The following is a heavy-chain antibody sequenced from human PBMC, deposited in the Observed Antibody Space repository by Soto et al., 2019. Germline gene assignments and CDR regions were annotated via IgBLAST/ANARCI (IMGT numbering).Heavy chain of an antibody. J-gene: IGHJ4*02. CDR3: ARDRSGYVPYYFDY. CDR1: GGTFSSYT. D-gene: IGHD5-12*01. CDR2: IIPILGIA. Sequence: ASVKVSCKASGGTFSSYTISWVRQAPGQGLEWMGRIIPILGIANYAQKFQGRVTITADKSTSTAYMELSSLRSEDTAVYYCARDRSGYVPYYFDYWGQGTLVTVS. V-gene: IGHV1-69*04.